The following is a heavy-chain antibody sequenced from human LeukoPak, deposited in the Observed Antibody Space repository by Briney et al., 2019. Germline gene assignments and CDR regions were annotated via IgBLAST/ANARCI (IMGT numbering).Heavy chain of an antibody. CDR3: VSPRGFSYGYFDY. Sequence: SETLSLTCTVSGGSISSSSAYWGWIRQPPGKGLEWIGSIYYSKNTYYNPSLKSQVTISADTSKNQFSLTLGSVSATDTAVYYCVSPRGFSYGYFDYWGQGTLVTVSS. J-gene: IGHJ4*02. CDR2: IYYSKNT. D-gene: IGHD5-18*01. CDR1: GGSISSSSAY. V-gene: IGHV4-39*01.